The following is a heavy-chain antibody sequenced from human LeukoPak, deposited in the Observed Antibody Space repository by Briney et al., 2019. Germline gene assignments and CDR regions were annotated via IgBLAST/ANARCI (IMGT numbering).Heavy chain of an antibody. CDR2: ISSSCSYI. V-gene: IGHV3-21*01. D-gene: IGHD2-15*01. CDR3: ARTEDIVVVVAAMDY. Sequence: GGSLRLSCAASGFTFSSYSMNWVRQAPGKGLEWVSSISSSCSYIYYADSVKGRFTISRDNAKNSLYLQMNSLRAEDTAVYYCARTEDIVVVVAAMDYWGQGTLVTVSS. J-gene: IGHJ4*02. CDR1: GFTFSSYS.